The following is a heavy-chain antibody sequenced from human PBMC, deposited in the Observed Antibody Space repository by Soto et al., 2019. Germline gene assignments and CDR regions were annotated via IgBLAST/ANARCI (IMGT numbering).Heavy chain of an antibody. D-gene: IGHD3-3*01. CDR2: IGTAGDT. Sequence: GGSLRLSCAASGFTFSSYDMHWVRQATGKGLEWVSAIGTAGDTYYPGSVKARFTISRENAKNSLYLQMNSLRAGDTAVYYCARGALLEWLPPRGYYMDVWGKGTTVTVSS. J-gene: IGHJ6*03. CDR1: GFTFSSYD. V-gene: IGHV3-13*01. CDR3: ARGALLEWLPPRGYYMDV.